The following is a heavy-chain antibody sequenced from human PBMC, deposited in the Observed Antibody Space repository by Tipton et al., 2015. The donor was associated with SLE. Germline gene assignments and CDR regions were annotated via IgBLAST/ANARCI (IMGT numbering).Heavy chain of an antibody. V-gene: IGHV3-74*01. CDR3: AKETPWVGVFDY. Sequence: LSLTCAASGFTFSSYWMHWVRQAPGKGLVWVSRINSDGTSTNYADSVKGRFTISRDNAKNTLYLQMNSLRAEDTAVYYCAKETPWVGVFDYWGQGTLVTVSS. CDR2: INSDGTST. CDR1: GFTFSSYW. J-gene: IGHJ4*02. D-gene: IGHD1-26*01.